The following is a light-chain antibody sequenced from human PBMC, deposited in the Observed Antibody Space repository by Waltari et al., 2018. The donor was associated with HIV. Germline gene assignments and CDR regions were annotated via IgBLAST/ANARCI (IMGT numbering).Light chain of an antibody. V-gene: IGKV3-20*01. J-gene: IGKJ1*01. CDR1: QSLSSNY. Sequence: EIVLTQSPGTLSLSPGERATLSCRASQSLSSNYLAWYQEKPGQAPRLLIYAASSRASGIPDRFSGSGAGTDFTLTISRLEPEDFAVYYCQQYGSSPQTFGQGTKVEIK. CDR3: QQYGSSPQT. CDR2: AAS.